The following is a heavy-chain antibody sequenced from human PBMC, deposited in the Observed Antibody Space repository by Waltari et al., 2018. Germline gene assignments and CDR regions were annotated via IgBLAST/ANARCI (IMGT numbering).Heavy chain of an antibody. V-gene: IGHV4-59*01. CDR1: GGSISSYY. CDR3: ARDGYSSSSSWFDP. Sequence: QVQLQESGPGLVKPSETLSLTCTVSGGSISSYYWSWIRKPPGKGLEWIGYIYYSGSTNYNPSLKSRVTISVDTSKNQFSLKLSSVTAADTAVYYCARDGYSSSSSWFDPWGQGTLVTVSS. CDR2: IYYSGST. J-gene: IGHJ5*02. D-gene: IGHD6-6*01.